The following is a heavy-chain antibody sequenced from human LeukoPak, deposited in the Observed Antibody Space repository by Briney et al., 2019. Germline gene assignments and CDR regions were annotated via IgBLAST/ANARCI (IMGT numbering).Heavy chain of an antibody. CDR1: GDTLIRSY. J-gene: IGHJ3*02. CDR3: ARWDSSGGNAFDI. V-gene: IGHV1-46*01. CDR2: INPSGGDI. Sequence: ASVRVSCKASGDTLIRSYMHWVRQAPGQGLEWMGIINPSGGDIRYAQKFQGRVTMTRDTSTSTVYLELRSLRSEDTAVYYCARWDSSGGNAFDIWGQGTMITISS. D-gene: IGHD3-22*01.